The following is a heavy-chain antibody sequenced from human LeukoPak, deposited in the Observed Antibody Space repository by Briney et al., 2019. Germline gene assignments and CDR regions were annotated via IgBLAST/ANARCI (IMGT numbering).Heavy chain of an antibody. D-gene: IGHD1-1*01. Sequence: GASVKVSCKASGYTFTSYGISWVRQAPGQGLEWMGWISAYNGNTNYALKLQGRVTMTTDTSTSTAYMELRSLRSDDTAVYYCARDKTGTYFLSRGNWFDPWGQGTLVTVSS. CDR1: GYTFTSYG. V-gene: IGHV1-18*01. CDR3: ARDKTGTYFLSRGNWFDP. CDR2: ISAYNGNT. J-gene: IGHJ5*02.